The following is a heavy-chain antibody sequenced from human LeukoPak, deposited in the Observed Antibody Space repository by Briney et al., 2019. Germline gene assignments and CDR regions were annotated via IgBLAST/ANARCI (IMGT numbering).Heavy chain of an antibody. CDR3: ASSNCDGDCYLDY. V-gene: IGHV3-53*01. J-gene: IGHJ4*02. CDR2: IYSAGGT. Sequence: SGGSLRLSCAASGFTITKKYMNWVRQAPGKGLDWVSLIYSAGGTSYADSVKGRFTISKDNSKNTLYLQMNSLRLEDTAVYYCASSNCDGDCYLDYWGQGTLVTVSS. CDR1: GFTITKKY. D-gene: IGHD2-21*01.